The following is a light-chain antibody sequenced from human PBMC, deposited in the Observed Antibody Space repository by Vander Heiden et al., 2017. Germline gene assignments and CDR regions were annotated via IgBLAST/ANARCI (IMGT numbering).Light chain of an antibody. CDR3: AAWDDSLSGFWV. Sequence: QSVLTQPPSASGPPGQSVTISCSGSSSNIGSNYVYWYQQRPGTAPNLLIYRNNQRPSGVPDRFSGSKSGTSASLAISGLRSEDEADYYCAAWDDSLSGFWVFGGGTKLTVL. CDR1: SSNIGSNY. CDR2: RNN. V-gene: IGLV1-47*01. J-gene: IGLJ3*02.